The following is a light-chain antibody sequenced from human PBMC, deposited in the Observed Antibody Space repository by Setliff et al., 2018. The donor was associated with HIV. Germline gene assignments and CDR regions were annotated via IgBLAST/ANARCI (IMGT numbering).Light chain of an antibody. J-gene: IGLJ1*01. CDR1: TSDIAAYNY. CDR2: EVS. CDR3: CSYAGTNILYV. Sequence: QSALAQPASVSGSPGQSITVSCTATTSDIAAYNYISWYQHHPGKAPKLIIYEVSNRPSGVSNRFSASKSGDTASLTIPGLQAEDEADYYCCSYAGTNILYVFGTGTKVTVL. V-gene: IGLV2-14*01.